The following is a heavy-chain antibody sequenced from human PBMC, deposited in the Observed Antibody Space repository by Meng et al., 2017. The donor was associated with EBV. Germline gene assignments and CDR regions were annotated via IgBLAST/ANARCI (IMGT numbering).Heavy chain of an antibody. CDR1: GYTFTGYY. CDR3: ARVGIAVAGTGDY. J-gene: IGHJ4*02. CDR2: INPNSGGT. D-gene: IGHD6-19*01. V-gene: IGHV1-2*06. Sequence: VQLGQDGAGVKRPGSLVKVSCKASGYTFTGYYMHWVRQAPGQGLEWMGRINPNSGGTNYAQKFQGRVTMTRDTSISTAYMELSRLRSDDTAVYYCARVGIAVAGTGDYWGQGTLVTVSS.